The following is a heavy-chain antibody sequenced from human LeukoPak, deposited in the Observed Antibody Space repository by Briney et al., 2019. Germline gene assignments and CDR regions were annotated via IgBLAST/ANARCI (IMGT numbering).Heavy chain of an antibody. V-gene: IGHV3-7*01. CDR3: ARETRGSYVPGLDS. D-gene: IGHD1-26*01. J-gene: IGHJ4*02. CDR1: GFSLSNYW. Sequence: GGSLRLSCAASGFSLSNYWISWVRQAPGRGLEWVANIKLDGSEKYYVNSVKGRFTLSRDHAKNSLNLQINSLRAEDTAVYYCARETRGSYVPGLDSWGQGTLVTVSS. CDR2: IKLDGSEK.